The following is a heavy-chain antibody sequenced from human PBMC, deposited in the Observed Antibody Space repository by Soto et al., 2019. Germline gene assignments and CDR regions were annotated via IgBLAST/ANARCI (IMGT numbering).Heavy chain of an antibody. D-gene: IGHD2-2*01. V-gene: IGHV3-23*01. J-gene: IGHJ4*02. CDR1: GFTFSNYA. Sequence: GGSLRLSCAASGFTFSNYAMIWVCQAPGKGLEWVSAISESGGSTKYEDSVKGRFTISRDNSKNTLHLQMNSLRDEDTAIYYCATGGFCSSAACLSTDWGQGTLVTVSS. CDR3: ATGGFCSSAACLSTD. CDR2: ISESGGST.